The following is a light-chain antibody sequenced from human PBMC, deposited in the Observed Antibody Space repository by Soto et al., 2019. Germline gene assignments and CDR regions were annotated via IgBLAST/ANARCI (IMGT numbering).Light chain of an antibody. Sequence: EIVLTQSPATLSLSPGERATLSCGASQSVSSSHLAWYQQKPGLAPRLLIYDASRRTTGIPDGFSGSGSGTDFTLTISRLEPEDFAVYYCQQYGSSPFTFGPGTKVDIK. V-gene: IGKV3D-20*01. CDR1: QSVSSSH. CDR3: QQYGSSPFT. CDR2: DAS. J-gene: IGKJ3*01.